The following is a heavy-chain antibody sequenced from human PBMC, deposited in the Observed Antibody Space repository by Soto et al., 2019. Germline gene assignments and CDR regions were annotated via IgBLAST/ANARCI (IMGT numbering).Heavy chain of an antibody. V-gene: IGHV4-31*03. Sequence: QVQLQESGPGLVKPSQTLSLTCTVSGGSISSGGYYWSWIRQHPGKGLEWIGYIYYSRSTYYNPSLKSRVTISVDTSKNQFSLKLSSVTAADTAVYYCARVSYDILTGRSVWGAFDIWGQGTIVTVSS. D-gene: IGHD3-9*01. J-gene: IGHJ3*02. CDR3: ARVSYDILTGRSVWGAFDI. CDR1: GGSISSGGYY. CDR2: IYYSRST.